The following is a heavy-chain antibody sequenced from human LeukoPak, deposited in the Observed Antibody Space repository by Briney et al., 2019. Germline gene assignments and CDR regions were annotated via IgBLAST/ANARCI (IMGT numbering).Heavy chain of an antibody. CDR3: AREPYDYVWGSSFDY. D-gene: IGHD3-16*01. CDR2: INPNSGGT. J-gene: IGHJ4*02. V-gene: IGHV1-2*02. CDR1: GYTFTGYY. Sequence: ASVKVSCKASGYTFTGYYMHWVRQAPGQGLEWMGWINPNSGGTNYAQKFQGRVTMTRDTSISTAYMELSSLRSEGTAVYYCAREPYDYVWGSSFDYWGQGTLVTVSS.